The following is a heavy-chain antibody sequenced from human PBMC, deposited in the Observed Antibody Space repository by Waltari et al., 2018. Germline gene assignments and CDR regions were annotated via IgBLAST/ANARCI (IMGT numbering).Heavy chain of an antibody. Sequence: EVQLVESGGGLVQPGGSLRLSCAASGFPLRTYWMSWVRQAPGKGLEWVANIMTDGREEYYVDSVRGRFTISRDNAKNSLYLQMNSLRPEDTAVYYCVRDQWFAFDIWGQGTMVTVSS. CDR3: VRDQWFAFDI. D-gene: IGHD3-22*01. CDR2: IMTDGREE. CDR1: GFPLRTYW. V-gene: IGHV3-7*01. J-gene: IGHJ3*02.